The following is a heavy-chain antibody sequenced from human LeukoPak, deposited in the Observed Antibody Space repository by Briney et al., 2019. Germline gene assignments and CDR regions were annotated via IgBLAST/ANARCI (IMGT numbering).Heavy chain of an antibody. J-gene: IGHJ4*01. Sequence: PGESLRLSCAASGFTFSTYWMHWVRQTPGEGLVWVSRINEHGSITDYADSVRDRFTISRDNAKNTLYLHMNSLGAEDTAMYYCARDVAGAGSHWGHGTLVTVSS. CDR3: ARDVAGAGSH. CDR1: GFTFSTYW. CDR2: INEHGSIT. V-gene: IGHV3-74*01. D-gene: IGHD6-19*01.